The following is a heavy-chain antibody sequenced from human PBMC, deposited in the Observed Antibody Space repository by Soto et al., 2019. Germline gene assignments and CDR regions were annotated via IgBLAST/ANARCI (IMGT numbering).Heavy chain of an antibody. D-gene: IGHD3-10*01. CDR3: AKVKNTGGAMTVRGVIKYYFDY. Sequence: GGSLILSCAASGFTFSSYAMSWVRQAPGKGLEWVSAISGSGGSTYYADSVKGRFTISRDNSKNTLYLQMNSLRAEDTAVYYCAKVKNTGGAMTVRGVIKYYFDYWGQGTLVTVSS. J-gene: IGHJ4*02. CDR1: GFTFSSYA. V-gene: IGHV3-23*01. CDR2: ISGSGGST.